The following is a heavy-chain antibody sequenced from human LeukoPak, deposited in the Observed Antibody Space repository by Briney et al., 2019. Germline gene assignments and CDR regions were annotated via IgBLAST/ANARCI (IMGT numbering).Heavy chain of an antibody. J-gene: IGHJ6*03. CDR3: ASQLYYYGSGSHRYYMDV. CDR1: GDSINSASFY. CDR2: INHSGST. Sequence: PSETLSLTCSVSGDSINSASFYWIWIRQPAGKGLEWIGEINHSGSTNYNPSLKSRVTISVDTSKNQFSLKLSSVTAADTAVYYCASQLYYYGSGSHRYYMDVWGKGTTVTISS. V-gene: IGHV4-61*10. D-gene: IGHD3-10*01.